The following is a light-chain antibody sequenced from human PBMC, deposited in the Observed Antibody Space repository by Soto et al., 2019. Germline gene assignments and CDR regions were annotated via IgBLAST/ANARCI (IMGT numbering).Light chain of an antibody. CDR1: NSDVGGYNY. V-gene: IGLV2-8*01. CDR2: ELS. Sequence: QSALTQPPSASGSPGQSVTISCTGTNSDVGGYNYVSWYQQHPGKAPKLMIYELSKRPSGVPDRFSGSKSGNTASLTVSGLQAEDEADYYCSSYAGSNSFVVFGGGTKVTVL. J-gene: IGLJ2*01. CDR3: SSYAGSNSFVV.